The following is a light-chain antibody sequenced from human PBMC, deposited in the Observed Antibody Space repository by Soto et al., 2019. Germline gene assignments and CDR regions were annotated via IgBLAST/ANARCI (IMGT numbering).Light chain of an antibody. Sequence: QSVLTQPASVSGSPGQSITISCTGSSSDIGGYDYVSWYQQYPGKAPKLMIYDVSNRPSGVSNRFSGSKSGNTASLTISWLQADDEADYYCSSFTSSTTRVFGTGTKVTVL. V-gene: IGLV2-14*03. J-gene: IGLJ1*01. CDR1: SSDIGGYDY. CDR3: SSFTSSTTRV. CDR2: DVS.